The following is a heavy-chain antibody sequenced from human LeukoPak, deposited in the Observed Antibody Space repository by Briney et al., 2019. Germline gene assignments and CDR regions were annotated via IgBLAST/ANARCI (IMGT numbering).Heavy chain of an antibody. J-gene: IGHJ3*02. CDR1: GYSISSGYY. V-gene: IGHV4-38-2*02. Sequence: PSETLSLTCTVSGYSISSGYYWGWIRQPPGKGLEWIGSIYHSGSTYYNQSLKSRVTMSLDTSKNQFSLKLSSVTAAGTAVYYCARDGPYYYDSSGYYDAFDIWDQGTMVTVSS. CDR3: ARDGPYYYDSSGYYDAFDI. CDR2: IYHSGST. D-gene: IGHD3-22*01.